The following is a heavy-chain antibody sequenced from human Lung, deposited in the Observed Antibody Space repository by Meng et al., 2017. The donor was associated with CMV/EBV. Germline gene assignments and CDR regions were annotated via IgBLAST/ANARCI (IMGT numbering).Heavy chain of an antibody. CDR2: TYYRSKLYH. D-gene: IGHD4-23*01. Sequence: RQQPVPGLVNPSHNLSLTRAISGDIVSSNSVAWTWIRQSPSRGLAWLGRTYYRSKLYHEYAVSVKSLITISPDTPKNQFSLQLNSMTPEDTAVYYCARGINGGCGDWGQGTLVTVSS. CDR1: GDIVSSNSVA. J-gene: IGHJ4*02. CDR3: ARGINGGCGD. V-gene: IGHV6-1*01.